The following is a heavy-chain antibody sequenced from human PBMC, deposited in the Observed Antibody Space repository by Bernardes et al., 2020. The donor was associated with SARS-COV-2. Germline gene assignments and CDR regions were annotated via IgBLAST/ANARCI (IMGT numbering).Heavy chain of an antibody. CDR2: ISAYNGNT. CDR3: ARDYSRYYDFWSGYYDAFDI. CDR1: GYTFTSYG. V-gene: IGHV1-18*01. Sequence: ASVKVSCKASGYTFTSYGISWVRQAPGQGLEWMGWISAYNGNTNYAQKLQGRVTMTTDTSTSTAYMELRSLRSDDTAVYYCARDYSRYYDFWSGYYDAFDIWGQGTMVTVSS. D-gene: IGHD3-3*01. J-gene: IGHJ3*02.